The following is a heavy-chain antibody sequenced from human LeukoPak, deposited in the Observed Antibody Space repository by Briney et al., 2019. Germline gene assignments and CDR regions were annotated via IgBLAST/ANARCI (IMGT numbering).Heavy chain of an antibody. CDR2: INTKSGDT. D-gene: IGHD2-8*01. CDR3: ARDGGSPMVDFDY. V-gene: IGHV1-2*02. Sequence: SVSLSCKASVYTFSDEYMYGVPQAPGQGLECMGWINTKSGDTRYAQKFQGRDTMTRDTSIGTIFMELSGLRSDDTGVYYCARDGGSPMVDFDYWGQGTLVTVSS. CDR1: VYTFSDEY. J-gene: IGHJ4*02.